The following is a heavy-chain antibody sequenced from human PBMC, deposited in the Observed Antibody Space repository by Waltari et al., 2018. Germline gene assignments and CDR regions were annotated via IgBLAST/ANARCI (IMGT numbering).Heavy chain of an antibody. CDR2: IYQTGNT. CDR3: ARGSVMAHFDY. D-gene: IGHD2-21*01. Sequence: QVHLQESGPGLVKASETLSLTCNVPGYFISSGYYWGWIRQPPGKGLEWIGTIYQTGNTYYNPSLKSRVTISVGTSKTQFSLQVRSVTAADTAVYYGARGSVMAHFDYWGQGTLVTVSS. CDR1: GYFISSGYY. V-gene: IGHV4-38-2*02. J-gene: IGHJ4*02.